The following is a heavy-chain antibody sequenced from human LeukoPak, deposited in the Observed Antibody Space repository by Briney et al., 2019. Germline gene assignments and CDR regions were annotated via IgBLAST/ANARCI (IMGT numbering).Heavy chain of an antibody. Sequence: PSGTLSLTCTVSGGSIGSSSYYWAWVRQPPGKGLEWIGTIYYTGSTYYNPSPKSRVTISVDTSKNQFSLKLSSVTAADTAVYYCARHENWGGPDYWGQGTLVTVSS. V-gene: IGHV4-39*01. CDR1: GGSIGSSSYY. D-gene: IGHD7-27*01. CDR2: IYYTGST. CDR3: ARHENWGGPDY. J-gene: IGHJ4*02.